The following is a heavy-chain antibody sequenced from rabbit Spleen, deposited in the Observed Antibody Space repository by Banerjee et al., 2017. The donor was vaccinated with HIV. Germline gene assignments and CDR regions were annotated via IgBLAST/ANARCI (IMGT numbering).Heavy chain of an antibody. Sequence: QEQLKETGGGLVQPGGSLTLSCKASGFDLCSYGVSWVRQAPGKGLEWIGYIDPVFGSAYYASWVNGRFSISRENTQNTVSLQLNSLTAADTATYFCARDSDDAGVHFNLWGPGTLVTV. V-gene: IGHV1S47*01. CDR3: ARDSDDAGVHFNL. CDR2: IDPVFGSA. CDR1: GFDLCSYG. D-gene: IGHD4-2*01. J-gene: IGHJ4*01.